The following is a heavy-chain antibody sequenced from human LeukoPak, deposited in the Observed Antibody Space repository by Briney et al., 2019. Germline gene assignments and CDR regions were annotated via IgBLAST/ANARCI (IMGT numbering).Heavy chain of an antibody. CDR1: GFTFSSYS. V-gene: IGHV3-21*01. J-gene: IGHJ6*02. D-gene: IGHD5-18*01. CDR3: AREWAIQLGVFYYYYGMDV. Sequence: PGGSLRLSCAASGFTFSSYSMNWVRQAPGKGLEWVSSISSSSSYIYYADSVKGRFTISRDNAKNSLYLQMNSLRAVDTAVYYCAREWAIQLGVFYYYYGMDVWGQGTTVTVSS. CDR2: ISSSSSYI.